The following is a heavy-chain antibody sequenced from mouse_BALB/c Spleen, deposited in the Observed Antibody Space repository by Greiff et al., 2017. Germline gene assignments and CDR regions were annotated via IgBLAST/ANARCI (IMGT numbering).Heavy chain of an antibody. CDR1: GYAFTNYL. Sequence: VQLQQSGAELVRPGTSVKVSCKASGYAFTNYLIEWVKQRPGQGLEWIGVINPGSGGTNYNEKFKGKATLTADKSSSTAYMQLSSLTSDDSAVYFCARGNDYWYFDVWGAGTTVTVSS. CDR2: INPGSGGT. CDR3: ARGNDYWYFDV. J-gene: IGHJ1*01. V-gene: IGHV1-54*01. D-gene: IGHD2-3*01.